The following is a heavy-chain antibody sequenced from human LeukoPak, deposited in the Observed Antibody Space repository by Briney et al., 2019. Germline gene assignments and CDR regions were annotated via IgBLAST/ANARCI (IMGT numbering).Heavy chain of an antibody. Sequence: ASVTVSFKSSVYTFTNRFIHGLGQAPGQGREGMGVINHSDCSTGYEQKFQGRVTMTSDTSTSTVSMELSSLRFEDTAVYYCARGPYSGDWHFDFWGQGTLVTVSS. J-gene: IGHJ4*02. CDR3: ARGPYSGDWHFDF. D-gene: IGHD6-19*01. CDR2: INHSDCST. V-gene: IGHV1-46*01. CDR1: VYTFTNRF.